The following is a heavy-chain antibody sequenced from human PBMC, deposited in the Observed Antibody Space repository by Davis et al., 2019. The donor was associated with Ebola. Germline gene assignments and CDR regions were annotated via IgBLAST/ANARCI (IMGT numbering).Heavy chain of an antibody. J-gene: IGHJ6*04. D-gene: IGHD6-13*01. Sequence: MPGGSLRLSCAASGDTFRTYTVAWVRQAPGQGLEWMGGFILVFGTTDYAPRFQGRVTFTADESTSTAYMELTSLGSDDTAVYYCARTYGGSRIIMDVWGKGTTVTVSS. CDR3: ARTYGGSRIIMDV. CDR2: FILVFGTT. CDR1: GDTFRTYT. V-gene: IGHV1-69*01.